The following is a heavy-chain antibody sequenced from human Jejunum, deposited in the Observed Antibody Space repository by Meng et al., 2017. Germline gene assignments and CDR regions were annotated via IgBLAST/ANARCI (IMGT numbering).Heavy chain of an antibody. Sequence: SETLSLTCSVSGGSISNYFWSWLRQPAGKGLEWIGRMYPSGSANYNPSLTGRLNMSVDTSKNQFSLTLSSVSAADTAVYYCARDFSSSWASCDAFDIWGQGTVVTVSS. D-gene: IGHD6-13*01. CDR2: MYPSGSA. CDR1: GGSISNYF. J-gene: IGHJ3*02. CDR3: ARDFSSSWASCDAFDI. V-gene: IGHV4-4*07.